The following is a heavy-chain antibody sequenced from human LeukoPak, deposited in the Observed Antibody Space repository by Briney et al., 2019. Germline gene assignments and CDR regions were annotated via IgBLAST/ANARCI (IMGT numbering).Heavy chain of an antibody. CDR3: ARDVLTIFGVRFDP. Sequence: ASVKVSCKASGYTFTGYYMHWVRQAPGQGLEWMGRINPNSGGTNYAQKFQGRVTMTRDTSISTAYMELSRLRSDDTAVYYCARDVLTIFGVRFDPWGQGTLVTVSS. CDR2: INPNSGGT. CDR1: GYTFTGYY. V-gene: IGHV1-2*06. J-gene: IGHJ5*02. D-gene: IGHD3-3*01.